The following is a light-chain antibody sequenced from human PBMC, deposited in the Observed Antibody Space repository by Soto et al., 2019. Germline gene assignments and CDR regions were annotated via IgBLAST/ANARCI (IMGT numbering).Light chain of an antibody. V-gene: IGLV2-14*01. CDR1: STDVGGYNY. J-gene: IGLJ1*01. CDR2: EVT. CDR3: GSYSSTDTPFV. Sequence: SALAKPFSLSGSPGQSVTLSCPGASTDVGGYNYVSWYQHHSGKAPKLLIYEVTNRPSGISDRFSGSKSVNTASLTISGLQAEDESDYYCGSYSSTDTPFVFGTGTKVTV.